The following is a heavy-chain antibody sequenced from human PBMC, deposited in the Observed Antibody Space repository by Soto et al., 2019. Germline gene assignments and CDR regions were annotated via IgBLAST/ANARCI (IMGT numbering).Heavy chain of an antibody. CDR2: ISDSGGTV. D-gene: IGHD2-15*01. V-gene: IGHV3-48*03. CDR1: GFTFSSYE. J-gene: IGHJ6*02. CDR3: ARDCSGGSCYPGMDV. Sequence: PGGSLRLSCAASGFTFSSYEMNWVRQAPGQGLEWVSYISDSGGTVYYADSVKGRFTVSRDNAQNSAYLQINSLRAEDTAVYFCARDCSGGSCYPGMDVWGQGTTVTVSS.